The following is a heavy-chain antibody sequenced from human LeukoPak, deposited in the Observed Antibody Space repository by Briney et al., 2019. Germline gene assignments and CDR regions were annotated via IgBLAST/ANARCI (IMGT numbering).Heavy chain of an antibody. V-gene: IGHV3-7*03. D-gene: IGHD3-10*01. J-gene: IGHJ4*02. CDR3: ATIGREGFGFKYYFDY. CDR1: GFTFSSYW. Sequence: PGGSLRLSCAASGFTFSSYWMSWVRQAPGKGLEWVANIKQDGSEKYYVDSVKGRFTISRDNAKNSLYLQMNSLRAEDTAVYYCATIGREGFGFKYYFDYWGQGTLVTVSS. CDR2: IKQDGSEK.